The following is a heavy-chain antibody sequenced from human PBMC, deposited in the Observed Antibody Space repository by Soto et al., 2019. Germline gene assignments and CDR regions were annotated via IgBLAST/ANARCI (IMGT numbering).Heavy chain of an antibody. CDR1: GGTFSSYA. V-gene: IGHV1-69*13. Sequence: SVKVSCKASGGTFSSYAISWVRQAPGQGLEWMGGIIPIFGTANCAQKFQGRVTITADESTSTAYMELSSLRSEDTAVYYCARVGPAYCGGDCYHDAFDIWGQGTMVTVSS. J-gene: IGHJ3*02. D-gene: IGHD2-21*02. CDR3: ARVGPAYCGGDCYHDAFDI. CDR2: IIPIFGTA.